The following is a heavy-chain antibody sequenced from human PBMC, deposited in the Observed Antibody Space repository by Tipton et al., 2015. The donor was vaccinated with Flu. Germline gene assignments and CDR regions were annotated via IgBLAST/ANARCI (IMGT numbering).Heavy chain of an antibody. V-gene: IGHV3-23*01. CDR3: AKASMIVVQWADY. D-gene: IGHD3-22*01. Sequence: GSLRLSCAASGFTFSNAWMSWVRQAPGKGLEWVSAISGSGGSTYYADSVKGRFTISRDNSKNTLYLQMNSLRAEDTAVYYCAKASMIVVQWADYWGQGTLVTVSS. CDR1: GFTFSNAW. CDR2: ISGSGGST. J-gene: IGHJ4*02.